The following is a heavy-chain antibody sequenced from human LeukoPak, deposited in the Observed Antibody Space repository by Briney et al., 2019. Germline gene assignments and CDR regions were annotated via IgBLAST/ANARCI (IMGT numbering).Heavy chain of an antibody. CDR3: ASRRGHCSGGSCYSSYYYYGMDV. V-gene: IGHV4-34*01. J-gene: IGHJ6*02. D-gene: IGHD2-15*01. CDR1: GGSFSGYY. Sequence: SETLSLTCAVYGGSFSGYYWSWIRQPPGKGLEWIGEINHSGSTNYNPSLKSRVTISVDTSKNQFSLKLSSVTAADTAVYYCASRRGHCSGGSCYSSYYYYGMDVWGQGTTVTVSS. CDR2: INHSGST.